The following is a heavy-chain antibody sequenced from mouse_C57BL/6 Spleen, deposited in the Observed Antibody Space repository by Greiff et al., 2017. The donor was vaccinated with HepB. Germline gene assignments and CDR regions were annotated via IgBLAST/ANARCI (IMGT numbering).Heavy chain of an antibody. CDR2: INYDGSST. CDR3: ARWDGSSWYFDV. J-gene: IGHJ1*03. V-gene: IGHV5-16*01. CDR1: GFTFSDYY. Sequence: EVMLVESEGGLVQPGSSMKLSCTASGFTFSDYYMAWVRQVPEKGLEWVANINYDGSSTYYLDSLKSRFIISRDNAKNILYLQMSSLKSEDTATYYCARWDGSSWYFDVWGTGTTVTVSS. D-gene: IGHD1-1*01.